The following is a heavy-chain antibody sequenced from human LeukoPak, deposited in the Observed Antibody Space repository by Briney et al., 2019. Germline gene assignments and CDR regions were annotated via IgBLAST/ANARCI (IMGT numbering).Heavy chain of an antibody. CDR3: ARERAYYYDSSGLYYFDY. CDR2: ISAYNGNT. J-gene: IGHJ4*02. CDR1: GYTFTSYG. V-gene: IGHV1-18*01. Sequence: ASVKVSCKAPGYTFTSYGISWVRQAPGQGLEWMGWISAYNGNTNYAQKLQGRVTMTTDTSTSTAYMELRSLRSDDTAVYYCARERAYYYDSSGLYYFDYWGQGTLVTVSS. D-gene: IGHD3-22*01.